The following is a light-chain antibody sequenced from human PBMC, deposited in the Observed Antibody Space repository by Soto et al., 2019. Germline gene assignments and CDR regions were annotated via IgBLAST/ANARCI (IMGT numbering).Light chain of an antibody. CDR3: QIWDSSIV. Sequence: SYELSQPLSVSVALGQTARITCGGNNIGSKNVHWYQQKPGQAPVLVIYRDANRSAGIPERFSGSNSGNTATLTISRAQAGDEGDYYCQIWDSSIVFGGGTKLT. CDR1: NIGSKN. CDR2: RDA. J-gene: IGLJ2*01. V-gene: IGLV3-9*01.